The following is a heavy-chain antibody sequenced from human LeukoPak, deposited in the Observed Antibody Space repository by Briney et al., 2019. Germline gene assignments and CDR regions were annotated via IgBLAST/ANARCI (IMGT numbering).Heavy chain of an antibody. V-gene: IGHV3-48*03. CDR3: ARDRFFLGYYDSSGSLDAFDI. D-gene: IGHD3-22*01. Sequence: GGSLRLSCAASGFTFSSYEMNWVRQSPGKGLEWVSYISSSGSTIYYADSVKGRFTISRDNAKNSLYLQMNSLRAEDTAVYYCARDRFFLGYYDSSGSLDAFDIWGQGQWSPSLQ. J-gene: IGHJ3*02. CDR1: GFTFSSYE. CDR2: ISSSGSTI.